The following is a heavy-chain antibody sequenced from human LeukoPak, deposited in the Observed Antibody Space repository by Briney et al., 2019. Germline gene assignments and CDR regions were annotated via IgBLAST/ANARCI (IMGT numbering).Heavy chain of an antibody. J-gene: IGHJ6*03. V-gene: IGHV3-21*01. D-gene: IGHD2-21*01. CDR1: GFTFSVYS. CDR2: ITSKSNYI. Sequence: GGSLILSCSGSGFTFSVYSMNWVRQAPGKGLEWVSSITSKSNYIYYADSVKGRFTISRDNAMNSVFLQLNSLRAEDSAVYYCTSGLIAIESDNNLYQYMDVWGKGTTVTVSS. CDR3: TSGLIAIESDNNLYQYMDV.